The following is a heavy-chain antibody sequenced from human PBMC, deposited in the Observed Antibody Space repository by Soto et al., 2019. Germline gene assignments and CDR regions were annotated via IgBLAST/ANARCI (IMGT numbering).Heavy chain of an antibody. D-gene: IGHD6-13*01. Sequence: QVRLVQSGAEVKKPGSSVKVSCKASGGSFSNYAITWLRLAPGQGLEWLGGIIPVFGTVNYAQKFQGRVTISADESTSTAYTELNRPRSEDTAVEYCATYDPDTSSIGNWFDHWGQGTLVIVS. CDR3: ATYDPDTSSIGNWFDH. CDR2: IIPVFGTV. CDR1: GGSFSNYA. V-gene: IGHV1-69*01. J-gene: IGHJ5*02.